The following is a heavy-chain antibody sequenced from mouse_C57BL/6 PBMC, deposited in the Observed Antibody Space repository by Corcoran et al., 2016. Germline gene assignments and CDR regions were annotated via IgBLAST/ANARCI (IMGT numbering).Heavy chain of an antibody. J-gene: IGHJ4*01. CDR2: INPNNGGT. V-gene: IGHV1-18*01. CDR1: GYTFTDYN. Sequence: EVQLQQSGPELVKPGASVKIPCKASGYTFTDYNMDWVKQSHGKSLEWIGDINPNNGGTIYNQKFKGKATLTVDKSSSTAYMELRSLTSEDTAVYYCARKGAYSNYCAMDYWGQGTSVTVSS. D-gene: IGHD2-5*01. CDR3: ARKGAYSNYCAMDY.